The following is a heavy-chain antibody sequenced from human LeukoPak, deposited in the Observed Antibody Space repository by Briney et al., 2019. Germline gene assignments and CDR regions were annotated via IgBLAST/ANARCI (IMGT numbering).Heavy chain of an antibody. Sequence: SETLSLTCTVSGGSFSSGSYYWSWIRQPPGKGLEWIGYIYYSGSTNYNPSLKSRVTISVDTSKNQFSLKLSSVTAADTAVYYCARVTFGGAYFDYWGQGTLVTVSS. CDR2: IYYSGST. D-gene: IGHD3-16*01. CDR1: GGSFSSGSYY. V-gene: IGHV4-61*01. J-gene: IGHJ4*02. CDR3: ARVTFGGAYFDY.